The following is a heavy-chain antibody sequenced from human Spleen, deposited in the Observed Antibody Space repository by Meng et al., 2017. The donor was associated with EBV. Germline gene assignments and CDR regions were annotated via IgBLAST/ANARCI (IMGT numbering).Heavy chain of an antibody. CDR3: AREGASRTSYYNPFDY. Sequence: VLVVQSGSEVKQPGAPLKVSCKTSGYTIPNYGINWVRQAPGQGLEWMGMVSPYNGATTYAEKFQNRVTMTTDTSTTTAYMDLGSLGSDDTAVYYCAREGASRTSYYNPFDYWGQGTLVTVSS. CDR2: VSPYNGAT. J-gene: IGHJ4*02. D-gene: IGHD3-10*01. V-gene: IGHV1-18*01. CDR1: GYTIPNYG.